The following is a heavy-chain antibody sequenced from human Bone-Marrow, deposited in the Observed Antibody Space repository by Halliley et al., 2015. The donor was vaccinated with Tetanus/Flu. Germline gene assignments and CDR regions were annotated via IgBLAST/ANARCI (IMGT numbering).Heavy chain of an antibody. CDR2: IYFRGPP. Sequence: LEYVGYIYFRGPPPYNPPLKSRAIISVDTSQNQFSLKLTSVTAADTAFYYCAREGDFGGVDPWGQGTLVTVSS. V-gene: IGHV4-31*02. CDR3: AREGDFGGVDP. J-gene: IGHJ5*02. D-gene: IGHD2-21*01.